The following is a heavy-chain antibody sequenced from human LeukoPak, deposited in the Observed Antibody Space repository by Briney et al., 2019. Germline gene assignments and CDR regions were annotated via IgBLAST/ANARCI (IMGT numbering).Heavy chain of an antibody. J-gene: IGHJ5*02. V-gene: IGHV3-30*04. D-gene: IGHD6-13*01. CDR2: ISYDGSNE. Sequence: GRSLSLSCAAPGFTFSSYVMHWVRQATGKGLEWVAIISYDGSNEYYADSVKGRFTISRDNSKNTLYLQMNSLRSEDTAVYYCAGPRIAAAGTGIPEKNWFDPWGQGTLVTVSS. CDR1: GFTFSSYV. CDR3: AGPRIAAAGTGIPEKNWFDP.